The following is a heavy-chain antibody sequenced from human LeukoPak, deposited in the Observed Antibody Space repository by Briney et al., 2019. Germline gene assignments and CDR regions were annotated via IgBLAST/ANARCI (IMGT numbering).Heavy chain of an antibody. D-gene: IGHD3-22*01. CDR3: ARARGSSGYSMGAFEI. CDR1: GFTFTSHS. Sequence: GGSLRLSCATSGFTFTSHSMNWVRQAPGKGLEWGAVIWSDGTNKYFADSVKGRFTISRDNSKNTLYLQMNSLRAEDTAVYYCARARGSSGYSMGAFEIWGQGTMVTVSS. V-gene: IGHV3-33*08. J-gene: IGHJ3*02. CDR2: IWSDGTNK.